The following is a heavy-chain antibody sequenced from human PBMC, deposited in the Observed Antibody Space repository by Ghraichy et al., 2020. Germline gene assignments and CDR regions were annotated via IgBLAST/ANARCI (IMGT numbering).Heavy chain of an antibody. Sequence: GGSLRLSCAASGFTLSSYVIHWVRQAPGKGLEWVAVISYDGTTKYYADSVKGRFTISRDDSKNTLYLQMNSLRPDDTAVYYCANLARDTAVILDYWGQGTLVTVSS. V-gene: IGHV3-30*18. CDR2: ISYDGTTK. CDR3: ANLARDTAVILDY. D-gene: IGHD5-18*01. J-gene: IGHJ4*02. CDR1: GFTLSSYV.